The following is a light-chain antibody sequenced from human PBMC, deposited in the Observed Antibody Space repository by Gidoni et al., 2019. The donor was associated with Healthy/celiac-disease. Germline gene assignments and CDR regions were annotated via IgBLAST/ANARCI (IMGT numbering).Light chain of an antibody. CDR2: GKN. J-gene: IGLJ2*01. CDR1: SLRSYY. Sequence: SSELTQDPAVSVALVQTVRITCQGDSLRSYYASWYQQKPGQAPVLVIYGKNNRPSGIPDRFSGYSSGNTASLTITGAQAEDEADYYCNSRDSSGNLMWGFGGGTKLTVL. V-gene: IGLV3-19*01. CDR3: NSRDSSGNLMWG.